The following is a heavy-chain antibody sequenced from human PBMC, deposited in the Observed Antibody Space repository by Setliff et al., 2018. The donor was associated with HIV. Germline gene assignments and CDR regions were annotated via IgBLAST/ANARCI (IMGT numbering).Heavy chain of an antibody. D-gene: IGHD4-17*01. CDR1: GDSISASY. J-gene: IGHJ4*02. Sequence: SETLSLTCAVSGDSISASYWNWIRQFPGGGLEWIGYIYYSGSNKYNPSLKRRVTISIDKSRKYFSLKLPSVTAADTAMYFCTKGRLGQADYWGQGTLVTVSS. CDR2: IYYSGSN. CDR3: TKGRLGQADY. V-gene: IGHV4-59*01.